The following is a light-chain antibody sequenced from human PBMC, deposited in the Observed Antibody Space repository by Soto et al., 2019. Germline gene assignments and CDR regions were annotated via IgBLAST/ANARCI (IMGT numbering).Light chain of an antibody. CDR2: GIS. CDR1: SSNIGAGYD. J-gene: IGLJ1*01. V-gene: IGLV1-40*01. Sequence: QSVLTQPPSVSGAPGQRVTISCTGSSSNIGAGYDVPWYQQLPGTAPKLLIYGISNRPSGVPDRFSGSKSGSTASLTISGLQAEDEADYYCCSYADSHSYVFGTGTRSPS. CDR3: CSYADSHSYV.